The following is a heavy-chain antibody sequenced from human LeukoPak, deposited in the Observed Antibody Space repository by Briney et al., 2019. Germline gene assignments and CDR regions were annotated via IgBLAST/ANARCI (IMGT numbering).Heavy chain of an antibody. V-gene: IGHV5-51*01. CDR3: ARYTSSGYYYVWGESLGD. J-gene: IGHJ4*02. CDR2: IYPGDSDT. CDR1: GYSFTSYW. Sequence: GESLKISCKGSGYSFTSYWIGWVRQMPGKGLEWMGIIYPGDSDTRYSPSFQGQVTISADKSISTAYLQWSSLKASDTAMYYCARYTSSGYYYVWGESLGDWGRGTLVTVSS. D-gene: IGHD3-22*01.